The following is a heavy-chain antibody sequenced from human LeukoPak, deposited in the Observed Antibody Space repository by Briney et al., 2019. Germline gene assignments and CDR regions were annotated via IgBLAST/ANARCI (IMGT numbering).Heavy chain of an antibody. D-gene: IGHD2-2*02. V-gene: IGHV3-20*04. CDR3: ARKGYCSSTSCYKPPPDYYMDV. J-gene: IGHJ6*03. Sequence: GGSLRLSCAASGFTFDDYGMSWVRQAPGKGLEWVSGINWNGGSTRYADSAKGRFTISRDNAKNSLYLQMNSLRAEDTALYYCARKGYCSSTSCYKPPPDYYMDVWGKGTTVTVSS. CDR1: GFTFDDYG. CDR2: INWNGGST.